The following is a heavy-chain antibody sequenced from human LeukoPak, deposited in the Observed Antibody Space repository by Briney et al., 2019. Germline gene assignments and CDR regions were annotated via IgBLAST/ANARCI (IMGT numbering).Heavy chain of an antibody. D-gene: IGHD3-10*01. CDR1: GGSFSGYY. CDR2: INHSGST. V-gene: IGHV4-34*01. Sequence: SETLSLTCAVYGGSFSGYYWSWIRQPPGKGLGWIGEINHSGSTNYNPSLKSRVTISVDTSKNQFSLKLSSVTAADTAVYYCARGYGSGSNDAFDIWGQGTMVTVSS. CDR3: ARGYGSGSNDAFDI. J-gene: IGHJ3*02.